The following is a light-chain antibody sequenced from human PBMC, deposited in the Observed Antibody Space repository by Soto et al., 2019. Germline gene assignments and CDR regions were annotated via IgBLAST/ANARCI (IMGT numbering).Light chain of an antibody. Sequence: EIVLTQSPGTLSLSPGERATLSCRASQSVTSGYLCWYQQKPGQAPRLLIYGASSRATSISDRFSGSGSGTDFTLTISRLEPEDFAVYYCQQYATSPPMYTFGQGTKVEIK. J-gene: IGKJ2*01. CDR3: QQYATSPPMYT. CDR1: QSVTSGY. CDR2: GAS. V-gene: IGKV3-20*01.